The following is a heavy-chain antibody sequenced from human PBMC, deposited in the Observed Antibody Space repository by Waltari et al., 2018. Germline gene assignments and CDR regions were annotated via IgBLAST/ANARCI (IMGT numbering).Heavy chain of an antibody. CDR2: SCPEDGQT. Sequence: QVRLVQSGAEVRKPGASVKVSCNLSGYTLRALSIHWVRQAPGKGLEWMGSSCPEDGQTIYAKSFQGRVAMTEDTSTHTAYMELSSLRSDDSAVYYCASRVGTLLQGVIIVSDYYHYMDVWGEGTTVTVSS. J-gene: IGHJ6*03. D-gene: IGHD3-10*01. CDR3: ASRVGTLLQGVIIVSDYYHYMDV. CDR1: GYTLRALS. V-gene: IGHV1-24*01.